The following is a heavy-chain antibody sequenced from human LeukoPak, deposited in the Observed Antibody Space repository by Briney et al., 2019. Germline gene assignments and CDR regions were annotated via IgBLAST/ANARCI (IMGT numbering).Heavy chain of an antibody. CDR2: INPSGGST. V-gene: IGHV1-46*01. J-gene: IGHJ4*02. D-gene: IGHD6-19*01. CDR3: ARATERDSSGWVFDY. Sequence: ASVKVSCKASGYTFTSYYMHWVRQAPGQGLEWMGIINPSGGSTSYAQKFQGRVTMTRDTSTSTVYVELSSLRSEDTAVYYCARATERDSSGWVFDYWGQGTLVTVSS. CDR1: GYTFTSYY.